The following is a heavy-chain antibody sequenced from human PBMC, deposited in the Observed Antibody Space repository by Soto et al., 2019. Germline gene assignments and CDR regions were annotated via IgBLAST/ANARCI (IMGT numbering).Heavy chain of an antibody. J-gene: IGHJ4*02. CDR1: GGTFSSYA. CDR3: AKDRNGYSYFDY. D-gene: IGHD5-12*01. Sequence: SVKVSCKASGGTFSSYAISWVRQAPGQGLEWMGGIIPIFGTANYAQKFQGRVTITADESTSTAYMELSSLRSEDTAVYYCAKDRNGYSYFDYWGQGTLVTVSS. CDR2: IIPIFGTA. V-gene: IGHV1-69*13.